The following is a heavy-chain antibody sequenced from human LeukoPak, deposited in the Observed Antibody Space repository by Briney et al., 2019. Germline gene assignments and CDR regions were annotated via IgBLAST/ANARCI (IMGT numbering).Heavy chain of an antibody. CDR2: MNPNSANT. J-gene: IGHJ3*02. Sequence: ASVKVSCKASGYTFTNYDINWVRQAPGQGLEWMGWMNPNSANTGYAPEFQGRVTMTSDTSISTAYMDLSSLRSEDTAKYYCARGNYYGNDAYDAFDIWGQGTMVTVSS. V-gene: IGHV1-8*01. CDR3: ARGNYYGNDAYDAFDI. D-gene: IGHD3-10*01. CDR1: GYTFTNYD.